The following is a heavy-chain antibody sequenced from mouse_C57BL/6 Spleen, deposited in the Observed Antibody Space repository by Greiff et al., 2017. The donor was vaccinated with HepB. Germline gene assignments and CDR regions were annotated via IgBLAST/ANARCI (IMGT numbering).Heavy chain of an antibody. CDR2: IYPGDGDT. CDR1: GYAFSSYW. CDR3: ARGRTGTVSWYFDV. V-gene: IGHV1-80*01. D-gene: IGHD4-1*01. J-gene: IGHJ1*03. Sequence: QVQLQQSGAELVKPGASVKISCKASGYAFSSYWMNWVKQRPGKGLEWIGQIYPGDGDTNYNGKFKGKATLTADKSSSTAYMQLSSLTSEDSAVYFCARGRTGTVSWYFDVWGTGTTVTVSS.